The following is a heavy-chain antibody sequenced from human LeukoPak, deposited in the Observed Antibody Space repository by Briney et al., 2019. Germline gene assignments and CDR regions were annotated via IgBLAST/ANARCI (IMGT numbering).Heavy chain of an antibody. CDR3: TTQLRWFGELSEFDY. CDR1: GFTFSNAG. Sequence: AGGSLRLSCAASGFTFSNAGMSWVRQAPGKGLEWVGRIKSKTDGGTTDYAGTVKGRFTISRDDSENTLYLQMNSLKTEDTAVYYCTTQLRWFGELSEFDYWGQGALVTVSS. CDR2: IKSKTDGGTT. D-gene: IGHD3-10*01. V-gene: IGHV3-15*01. J-gene: IGHJ4*02.